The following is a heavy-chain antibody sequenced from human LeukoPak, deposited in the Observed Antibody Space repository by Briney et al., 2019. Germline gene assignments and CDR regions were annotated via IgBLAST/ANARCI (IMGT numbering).Heavy chain of an antibody. CDR3: ARVSDISVAAYFDY. J-gene: IGHJ4*02. V-gene: IGHV3-20*01. CDR2: INWNGGST. CDR1: GFTFDDYG. D-gene: IGHD6-19*01. Sequence: GGSLRLSCAASGFTFDDYGMSWVRQAPGKGLEWVSNINWNGGSTGYADSVRGRFTISRDNAKNSLYLQMNSLRAEDTALYHCARVSDISVAAYFDYWGQGTRVTVSS.